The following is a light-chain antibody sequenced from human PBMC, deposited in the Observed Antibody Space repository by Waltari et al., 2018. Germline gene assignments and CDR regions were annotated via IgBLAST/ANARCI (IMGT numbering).Light chain of an antibody. Sequence: EIVLTQSPGTLSLSPGERATLSCRASQSVSRALAWYQQQPGQAPRLLIYDASRRATGIPDRFSGSVSGTDFSLTITRLEPEDFAVYYCQHYVRLPATFGQGTKVEIK. CDR2: DAS. V-gene: IGKV3-20*01. J-gene: IGKJ1*01. CDR1: QSVSRA. CDR3: QHYVRLPAT.